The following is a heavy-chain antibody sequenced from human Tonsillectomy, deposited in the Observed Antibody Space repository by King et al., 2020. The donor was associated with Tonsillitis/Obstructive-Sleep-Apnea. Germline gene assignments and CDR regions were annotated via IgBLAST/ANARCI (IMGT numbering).Heavy chain of an antibody. CDR3: ARGPNGDYSVNVDY. V-gene: IGHV3-11*05. J-gene: IGHJ4*02. D-gene: IGHD4-17*01. CDR2: ISSSGDYT. Sequence: VQLVESGGGLVKPGGSLRLSCAASGFTFSDYYMSWIRQAPGKGLECVSYISSSGDYTNYADSVKGRFTISRDNAKNSLYLQMNSLRAEDTAVYYCARGPNGDYSVNVDYWGQGTLVTVSS. CDR1: GFTFSDYY.